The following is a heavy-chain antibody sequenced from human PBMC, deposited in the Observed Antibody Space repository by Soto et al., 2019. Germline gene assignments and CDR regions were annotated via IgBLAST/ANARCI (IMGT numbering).Heavy chain of an antibody. CDR3: ARGSWIGLCGYFDL. V-gene: IGHV3-23*01. J-gene: IGHJ2*01. D-gene: IGHD5-12*01. CDR1: GFTFTSYA. CDR2: VIGSGGT. Sequence: EVQLLESGGGLVQPGGSLGLSCAASGFTFTSYAMTWVRQAPGKGLGWVSTVIGSGGTYYADSVKGRFTISRDNSKNTRYSQMYRLRAGDSGVYYCARGSWIGLCGYFDLWGRGTLVTVSS.